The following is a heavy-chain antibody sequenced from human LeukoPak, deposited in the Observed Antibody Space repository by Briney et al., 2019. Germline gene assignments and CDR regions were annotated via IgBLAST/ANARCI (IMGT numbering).Heavy chain of an antibody. CDR1: GFTFSSYG. Sequence: GGSLRLSCAASGFTFSSYGMHWVRQAPGKGLEWVAFIRYDGSNKYYADSVKGRFTIFRDNSKNTLYLQMNSLRAEDTAVYYCAKDCVLLWFGESPSWFDPWGQGTLVTVSS. CDR3: AKDCVLLWFGESPSWFDP. J-gene: IGHJ5*02. V-gene: IGHV3-30*02. CDR2: IRYDGSNK. D-gene: IGHD3-10*01.